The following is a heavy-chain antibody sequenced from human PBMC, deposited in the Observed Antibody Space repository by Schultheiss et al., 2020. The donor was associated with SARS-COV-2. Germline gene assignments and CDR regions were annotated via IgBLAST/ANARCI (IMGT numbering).Heavy chain of an antibody. Sequence: GGSLRLSCAASGFTFSSYSMNWVRQAPGKGLEWVAFISYDGSNKYYADSVKGRFTISRDNSKNTLNLQMNSLRAEDTAVYYCAREEGYSSGWHPTYFDYWGQGTLVTVSS. D-gene: IGHD6-19*01. CDR3: AREEGYSSGWHPTYFDY. V-gene: IGHV3-30*03. CDR1: GFTFSSYS. J-gene: IGHJ4*02. CDR2: ISYDGSNK.